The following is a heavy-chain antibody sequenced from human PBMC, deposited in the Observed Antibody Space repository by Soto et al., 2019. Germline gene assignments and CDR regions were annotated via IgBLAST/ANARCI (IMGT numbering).Heavy chain of an antibody. CDR2: IYSGGST. J-gene: IGHJ6*03. CDR1: GFTVSSNY. D-gene: IGHD2-15*01. V-gene: IGHV3-66*01. Sequence: GGSLRLSCAASGFTVSSNYMSWVRQAPGKGLEWVSVIYSGGSTYYADSVKGRFTIFRDNSKNTLYLQMNSLRAEDTAVYYCGRTYSVPSIQSSVTLSVDTSKNQSTLKLSSVTAADTAVYYRASPALLGFGEGGASTGSNYYSYMDVWGKGTTVTVSS. CDR3: GRTYSVPSIQSSVTLSVDTSKNQSTLKLSSVTAADTAVYYRASPALLGFGEGGASTGSNYYSYMDV.